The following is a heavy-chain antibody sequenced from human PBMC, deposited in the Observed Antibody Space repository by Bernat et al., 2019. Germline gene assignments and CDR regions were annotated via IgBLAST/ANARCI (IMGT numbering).Heavy chain of an antibody. V-gene: IGHV3-30*03. J-gene: IGHJ6*03. D-gene: IGHD1-1*01. CDR1: GFTFSSPG. CDR2: ISYDGSNK. CDR3: ATNYYYMDV. Sequence: QVQLVESGGGVVQPGRSLRLSCAASGFTFSSPGMHWVRQAPGKGLEWVAVISYDGSNKYYADSVKGRFTNSRDNSKNTLYLQMNSLRAEDTAVYYCATNYYYMDVWGKGTTVTVS.